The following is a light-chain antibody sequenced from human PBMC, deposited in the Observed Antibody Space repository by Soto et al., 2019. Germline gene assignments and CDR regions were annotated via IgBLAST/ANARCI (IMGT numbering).Light chain of an antibody. CDR1: QSVSSSY. J-gene: IGKJ2*01. Sequence: EIVLTQSPATLSLSPGEGATLSCGARQSVSSSYLAWYQQKPGLAPRLLIYDASSRATGIPDRFSGSGSGTDFTLTISTLKPEDFAVYYCQQYGSSPQTFGQGTKLEIK. V-gene: IGKV3D-20*01. CDR3: QQYGSSPQT. CDR2: DAS.